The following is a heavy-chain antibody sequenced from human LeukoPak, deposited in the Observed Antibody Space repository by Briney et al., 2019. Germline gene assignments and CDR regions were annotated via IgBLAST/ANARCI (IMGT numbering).Heavy chain of an antibody. V-gene: IGHV4-39*01. CDR3: ARHRVSMAGLLYWFDP. J-gene: IGHJ5*02. CDR1: GVSITTTSSY. D-gene: IGHD6-19*01. CDR2: IYYSGNT. Sequence: SETLSLTCTVSGVSITTTSSYWGWIRQPQGQGLEWIGNIYYSGNTYYNSSLMSRVTISVDTSNNQFSLRLISVTAADTAVYFWARHRVSMAGLLYWFDPWGQGSLVTVSS.